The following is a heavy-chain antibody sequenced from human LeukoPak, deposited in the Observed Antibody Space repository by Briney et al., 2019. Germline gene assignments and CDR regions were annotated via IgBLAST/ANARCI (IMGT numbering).Heavy chain of an antibody. V-gene: IGHV3-74*01. J-gene: IGHJ4*02. Sequence: GGSLRLSCAACGFIFSSYWMHWVRQAPGKGRVWVSRINSDGSSTSYADSVKGRFTISRDNAKITLYLHMNSLRGDDRAVFYCAKKSSLDYFDYGGQGTLVTVSS. CDR2: INSDGSST. D-gene: IGHD3-3*02. CDR3: AKKSSLDYFDY. CDR1: GFIFSSYW.